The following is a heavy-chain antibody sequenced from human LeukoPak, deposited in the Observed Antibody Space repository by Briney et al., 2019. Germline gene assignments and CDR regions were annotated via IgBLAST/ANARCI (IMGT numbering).Heavy chain of an antibody. J-gene: IGHJ4*02. CDR1: GDSIGSSTYY. Sequence: SETLSLTCTVSGDSIGSSTYYGGWIRQPPGMGLEWIGSIYYSGSTYYSPSLKSRVTMSIDTSKNQFSLKLSSVTAADTAIYYCARTSATSDHWGQGALVTVSS. CDR2: IYYSGST. CDR3: ARTSATSDH. V-gene: IGHV4-39*01.